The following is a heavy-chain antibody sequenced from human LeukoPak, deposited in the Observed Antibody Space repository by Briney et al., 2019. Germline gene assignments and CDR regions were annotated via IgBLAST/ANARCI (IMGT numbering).Heavy chain of an antibody. CDR3: ARETGSAVGSTDFDY. J-gene: IGHJ4*02. CDR2: ISYDGSNK. Sequence: GGSLRLSCAVAGFTFSSYDMQWVRQAPGKGLEWVAVISYDGSNKYYADSVKGRFTISRDNSKNTLYLQMNSLRAEDTAVYYCARETGSAVGSTDFDYWGQGTLVTVSS. V-gene: IGHV3-30*19. CDR1: GFTFSSYD. D-gene: IGHD4-17*01.